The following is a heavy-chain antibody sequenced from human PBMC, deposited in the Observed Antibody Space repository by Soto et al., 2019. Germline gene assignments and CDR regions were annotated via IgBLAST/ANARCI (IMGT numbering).Heavy chain of an antibody. CDR1: GYTFTSYA. D-gene: IGHD3-22*01. J-gene: IGHJ6*02. Sequence: GASVKVSCKASGYTFTSYAMHWVRQAPGQRLEWMGWINAGNGNTKYSQKFQGRVTITRDTSASTAYMELSSLRSEDTAVYYCASHYDSSGYPPYYYGMDVWGQGTTVTVSS. CDR3: ASHYDSSGYPPYYYGMDV. V-gene: IGHV1-3*01. CDR2: INAGNGNT.